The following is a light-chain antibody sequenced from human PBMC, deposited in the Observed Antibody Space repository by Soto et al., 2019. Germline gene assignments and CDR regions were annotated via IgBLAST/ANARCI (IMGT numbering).Light chain of an antibody. V-gene: IGLV2-14*02. J-gene: IGLJ1*01. CDR1: SSDVGSYNL. Sequence: QSALTQPASVSGSPGQSITISCTGTSSDVGSYNLVSWYQQHPGKAPKLMIYEGSKRPSGVSNRFSGSKSGNTASLTISGLQAEDEADYYCSSYPSSTTPYVFGTGTKVTVL. CDR3: SSYPSSTTPYV. CDR2: EGS.